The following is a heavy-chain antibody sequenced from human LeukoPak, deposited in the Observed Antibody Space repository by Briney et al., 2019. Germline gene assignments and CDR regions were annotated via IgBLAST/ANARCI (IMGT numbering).Heavy chain of an antibody. J-gene: IGHJ4*02. V-gene: IGHV3-9*01. CDR3: AKDYGYSSSWYDY. CDR2: ISWNSTSV. Sequence: GRSLRLSCEASGFTFDDYGMHWVRQAPGKGLEWVSTISWNSTSVGYVDSVKGRFTISRDNAKKTLYLQMNSLRPEDTALYYCAKDYGYSSSWYDYWGQGTLVTVSS. CDR1: GFTFDDYG. D-gene: IGHD6-13*01.